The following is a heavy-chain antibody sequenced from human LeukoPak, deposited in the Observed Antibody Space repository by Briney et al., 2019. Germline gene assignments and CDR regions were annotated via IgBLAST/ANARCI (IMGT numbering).Heavy chain of an antibody. Sequence: ASVKVSCKASGYTFTGYYMHWVRQAPGQGLEWMGWINPNSGGTNYAQKFQGRVTMTRDTSISTAYMELSRLRSDDTAVYYCARDRSSSWYDVADYWGQGILVTVSS. J-gene: IGHJ4*02. CDR2: INPNSGGT. CDR1: GYTFTGYY. V-gene: IGHV1-2*02. D-gene: IGHD6-13*01. CDR3: ARDRSSSWYDVADY.